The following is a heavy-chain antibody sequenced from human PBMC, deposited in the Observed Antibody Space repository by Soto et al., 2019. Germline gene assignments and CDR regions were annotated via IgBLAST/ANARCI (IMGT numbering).Heavy chain of an antibody. J-gene: IGHJ6*03. V-gene: IGHV4-34*01. CDR3: ARAPYCSGGSCYRRYYYMDV. CDR1: GGSFSGYY. Sequence: SETLSLTCAVYGGSFSGYYWSWIRQPPGKGLEWIGEINHSGSTNYNPSLKSRVTISVDTSKNQFSLKLSSVTAADTAVYYCARAPYCSGGSCYRRYYYMDVWGKGTTVTVSS. CDR2: INHSGST. D-gene: IGHD2-15*01.